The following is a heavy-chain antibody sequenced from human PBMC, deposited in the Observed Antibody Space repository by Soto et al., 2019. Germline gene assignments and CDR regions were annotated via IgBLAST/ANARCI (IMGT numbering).Heavy chain of an antibody. CDR2: IYYSGST. CDR3: ARLLGGVVIECYSSGMDV. Sequence: ASETLFLTCTVSGVSIGSSSGYWGWIRQPPGQGLEWIGSIYYSGSTYYNPSLSSRLIISVDTSKNQFSLKLSSVTAADTAVYDCARLLGGVVIECYSSGMDVWGQGTTVTVSS. J-gene: IGHJ6*02. CDR1: GVSIGSSSGY. D-gene: IGHD3-3*01. V-gene: IGHV4-39*01.